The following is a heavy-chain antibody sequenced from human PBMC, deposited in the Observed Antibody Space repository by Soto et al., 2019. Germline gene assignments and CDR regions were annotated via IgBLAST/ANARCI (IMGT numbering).Heavy chain of an antibody. Sequence: QMLLVQSGAEVKKTGSSVKVSCKASGYTFTSRYLHWVRQAPGQALEWMGWIKPLNGDTNYAQKFQDRVTITSGRSMNTAFMELSSLRSDDTAMYYCASSTASGGVDVWGQGTTVTVSS. D-gene: IGHD2-2*01. J-gene: IGHJ6*02. CDR1: GYTFTSRY. CDR2: IKPLNGDT. CDR3: ASSTASGGVDV. V-gene: IGHV1-45*02.